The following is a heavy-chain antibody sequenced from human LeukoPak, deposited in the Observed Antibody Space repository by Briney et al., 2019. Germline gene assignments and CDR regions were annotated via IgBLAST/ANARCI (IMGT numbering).Heavy chain of an antibody. V-gene: IGHV3-23*01. D-gene: IGHD3-3*01. CDR2: ITGNGGTT. CDR3: AKDLKFLEWLRPMPDAFDI. J-gene: IGHJ3*02. Sequence: GGSLRLSCTTSGFIFSNFGMTWVRQAPGKGLEWVSGITGNGGTTYYSDSVKGRFTISRDNSKNTLYLQMNSLRAEDTAIYYCAKDLKFLEWLRPMPDAFDIWGQGTMVTVSS. CDR1: GFIFSNFG.